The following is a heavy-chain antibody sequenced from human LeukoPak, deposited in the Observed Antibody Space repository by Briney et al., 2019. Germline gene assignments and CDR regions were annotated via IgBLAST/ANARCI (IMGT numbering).Heavy chain of an antibody. CDR2: ISAYNGNT. D-gene: IGHD3-22*01. V-gene: IGHV1-18*01. Sequence: GASVKVSCKASGYTFTSYGISWVRQAPGQGLEWMGWISAYNGNTNYAQKLQGRVTMTTDTSTSTAYMELSSLRSEDTAVYYCARADGHYYDSSGYYYSRFDYWGQGTLVTVSS. CDR1: GYTFTSYG. CDR3: ARADGHYYDSSGYYYSRFDY. J-gene: IGHJ4*02.